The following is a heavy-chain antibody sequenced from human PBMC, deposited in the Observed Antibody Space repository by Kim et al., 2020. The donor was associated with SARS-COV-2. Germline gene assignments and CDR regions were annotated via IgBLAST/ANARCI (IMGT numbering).Heavy chain of an antibody. J-gene: IGHJ5*02. D-gene: IGHD3-10*01. V-gene: IGHV4-59*09. CDR3: ARGVEPPAITMVNNWFDP. Sequence: SRVTISVDTSKNQFSLKLSSVTAADTAVYYCARGVEPPAITMVNNWFDPWGQGTLVTVSS.